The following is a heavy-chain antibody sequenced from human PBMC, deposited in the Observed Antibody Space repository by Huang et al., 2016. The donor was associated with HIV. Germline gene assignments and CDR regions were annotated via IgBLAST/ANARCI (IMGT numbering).Heavy chain of an antibody. Sequence: VQLVESGGGLVQPGWSLRLSCGASGFAFSQYAVHWVRQSPGKGLGWVSGIGGNSGDIAYAASVRGRFVISRDNAKKSLYLKMNGLRLEDTALYFCVIMDDYFDYWGQGVLVGVSS. CDR3: VIMDDYFDY. CDR2: IGGNSGDI. J-gene: IGHJ4*02. V-gene: IGHV3-9*01. D-gene: IGHD2-8*01. CDR1: GFAFSQYA.